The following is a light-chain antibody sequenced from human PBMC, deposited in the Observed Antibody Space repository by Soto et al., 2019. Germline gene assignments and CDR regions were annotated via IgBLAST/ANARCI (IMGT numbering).Light chain of an antibody. J-gene: IGKJ5*01. CDR3: QQYNTWPII. V-gene: IGKV3-15*01. CDR2: GSS. CDR1: QSVTSN. Sequence: EIVITQSPATLSVSPSERAALSSRASQSVTSNLAWYQQKPGRAPRLLIYGSSTRATGIPARFSGSGSGTEFTLTISSLQSEDFAVYYCQQYNTWPIIFGQGTRLEIK.